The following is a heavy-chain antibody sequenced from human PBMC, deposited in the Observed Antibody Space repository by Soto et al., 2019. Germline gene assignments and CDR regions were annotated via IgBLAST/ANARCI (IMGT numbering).Heavy chain of an antibody. CDR2: ICYDRSNK. CDR1: GFTFSSYG. V-gene: IGHV3-33*01. J-gene: IGHJ3*02. Sequence: QVQLVASGGGVVQPGRSLRLSCAASGFTFSSYGMHWVRQAPGKGLQWVAVICYDRSNKYYADSVKGRFNISRDNSKNTLYLQMKRLRAEDTAVSYCARDRTSKRSDSFDIWGQGTMVTVS. CDR3: ARDRTSKRSDSFDI.